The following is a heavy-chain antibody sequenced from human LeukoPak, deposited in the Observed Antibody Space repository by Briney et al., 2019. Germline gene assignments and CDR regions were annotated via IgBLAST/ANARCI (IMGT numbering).Heavy chain of an antibody. Sequence: SESLSLTCTVSGGSISSGSYYWSWIRQPAGKGLEWTGRIYTSGSTNYNPSLKSRVTISVDTSKNQFSLKLSSVTAADTAVYYCANQAGGRGAFDIWGQGTMVTVSS. CDR1: GGSISSGSYY. J-gene: IGHJ3*02. D-gene: IGHD1-26*01. CDR2: IYTSGST. CDR3: ANQAGGRGAFDI. V-gene: IGHV4-61*02.